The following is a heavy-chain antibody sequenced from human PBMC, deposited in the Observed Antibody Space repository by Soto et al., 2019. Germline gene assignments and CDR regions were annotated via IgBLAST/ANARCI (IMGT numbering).Heavy chain of an antibody. V-gene: IGHV3-21*01. Sequence: TVGSLRLSCAASGFTFSSYSMNWVRQAPGKGLEWVSSISSSSSYIYYADSVRGRFTISRDNAKNSLYLQMNSLRAEDTAVYYCAREHGPTLAGMDVWGQGTTVTVSS. CDR2: ISSSSSYI. J-gene: IGHJ6*02. CDR3: AREHGPTLAGMDV. D-gene: IGHD4-17*01. CDR1: GFTFSSYS.